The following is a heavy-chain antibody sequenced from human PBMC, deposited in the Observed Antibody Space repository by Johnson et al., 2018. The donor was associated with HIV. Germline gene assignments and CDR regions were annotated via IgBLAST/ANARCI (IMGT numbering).Heavy chain of an antibody. J-gene: IGHJ3*02. V-gene: IGHV3-30*18. Sequence: QMQLVESGGGVVQPGRSLRLSCAASGFTFSSYGMHWVRQAPGKGLEWVAVISYDGNNKYYVDSVKGRFTISRDNSKNTLYLQMNSLRPEDTAVYYCAKERRAPRTFEIWGQGTMVTVSS. CDR1: GFTFSSYG. CDR2: ISYDGNNK. CDR3: AKERRAPRTFEI.